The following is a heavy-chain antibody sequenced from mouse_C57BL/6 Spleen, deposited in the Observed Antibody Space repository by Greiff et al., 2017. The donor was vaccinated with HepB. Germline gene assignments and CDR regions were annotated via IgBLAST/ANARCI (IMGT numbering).Heavy chain of an antibody. Sequence: QVQLKESGPELVKPGASVKISCKASGYAFSSSWMNWVKQRPGKGLEWIGRIYPGDGDTNYNGKFKGKATLTADKSSSTAYMQLSSLTSEDSAVYFCARGRSYVGFAYWGQGTLVTVSA. CDR1: GYAFSSSW. CDR2: IYPGDGDT. V-gene: IGHV1-82*01. J-gene: IGHJ3*01. CDR3: ARGRSYVGFAY. D-gene: IGHD6-5*01.